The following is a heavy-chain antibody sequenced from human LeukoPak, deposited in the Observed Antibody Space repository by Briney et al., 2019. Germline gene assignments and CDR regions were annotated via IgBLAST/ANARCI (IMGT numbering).Heavy chain of an antibody. J-gene: IGHJ4*02. Sequence: PGGSLRLSCAASGFTFSDYYMSWIRQAPGKGLEWVSYISSSGSTIYYADSVKRRFTISRDNAKNSLYLQMNSLRAEDAAVYYCASGVVVPAAYPYWGQGTLVTVSS. D-gene: IGHD2-2*01. CDR3: ASGVVVPAAYPY. CDR1: GFTFSDYY. CDR2: ISSSGSTI. V-gene: IGHV3-11*04.